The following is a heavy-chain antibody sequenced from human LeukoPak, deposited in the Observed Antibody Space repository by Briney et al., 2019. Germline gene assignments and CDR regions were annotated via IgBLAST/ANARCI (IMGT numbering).Heavy chain of an antibody. CDR3: ARHFDWSHYYYGMDV. Sequence: SETLSLTCTVSGGPISSYYWSWIRQPPGKGLEWIGYTYYSGSTNYNPSLKSRVTISVDTAKNQFSLKLSSVTAADTAVYYCARHFDWSHYYYGMDVWGQGTTVTVSS. V-gene: IGHV4-59*08. J-gene: IGHJ6*02. D-gene: IGHD3-9*01. CDR2: TYYSGST. CDR1: GGPISSYY.